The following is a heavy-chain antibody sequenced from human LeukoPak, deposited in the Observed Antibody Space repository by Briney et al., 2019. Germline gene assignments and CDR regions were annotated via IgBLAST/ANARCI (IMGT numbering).Heavy chain of an antibody. J-gene: IGHJ4*02. D-gene: IGHD6-13*01. Sequence: PGGSLRLSCAASGFTFSTYWMHWVRQAPGKGLVRVSRINNDGSSTSYADSVKGRFTVSRDNAKNTLYLQMNSLRAEDTAVYYCARPQAPYSSRSTFDYWGQGALVTVSS. CDR3: ARPQAPYSSRSTFDY. CDR1: GFTFSTYW. V-gene: IGHV3-74*01. CDR2: INNDGSST.